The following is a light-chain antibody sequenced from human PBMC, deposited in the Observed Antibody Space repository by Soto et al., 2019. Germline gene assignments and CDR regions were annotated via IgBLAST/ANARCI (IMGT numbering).Light chain of an antibody. J-gene: IGKJ2*01. CDR2: DSS. CDR1: QDISNY. Sequence: DIQMTQSPPSLSASVGDRVTIACQASQDISNYLNWYQQKPGKAPKLLIYDSSDLETGVPSRFSGSGSGTDFTFTISSLQPKDVATYYCQQYDTLPYTFGQGTKLQIK. V-gene: IGKV1-33*01. CDR3: QQYDTLPYT.